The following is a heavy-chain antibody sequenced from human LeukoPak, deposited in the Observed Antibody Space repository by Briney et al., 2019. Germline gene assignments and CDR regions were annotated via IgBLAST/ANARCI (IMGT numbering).Heavy chain of an antibody. CDR2: MNPNSGNT. V-gene: IGHV1-8*01. D-gene: IGHD5-12*01. Sequence: AAVKVSRKDSGYTFPNYDINWVRPATGQGLEWMGWMNPNSGNTGYTQKFQGRVTMTRNTSISTAYMELSSLRSEDTAVYFCARGPKGGYDYYGWDFWGQGTLVTVSS. J-gene: IGHJ4*02. CDR3: ARGPKGGYDYYGWDF. CDR1: GYTFPNYD.